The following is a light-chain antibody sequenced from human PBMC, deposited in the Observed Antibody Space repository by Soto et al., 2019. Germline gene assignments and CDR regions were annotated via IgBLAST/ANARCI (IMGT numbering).Light chain of an antibody. J-gene: IGKJ1*01. CDR2: DAS. CDR3: QQYYSYPRT. CDR1: QGISSY. Sequence: AIQLTQSPSSLSASVVDRVTITCLASQGISSYLGWYQQKPGKAPNLLIYDASTLHSGVPSRFSGGGSGTDFTLTISCLQSEDFATYYCQQYYSYPRTCGQGTKGDIK. V-gene: IGKV1-8*01.